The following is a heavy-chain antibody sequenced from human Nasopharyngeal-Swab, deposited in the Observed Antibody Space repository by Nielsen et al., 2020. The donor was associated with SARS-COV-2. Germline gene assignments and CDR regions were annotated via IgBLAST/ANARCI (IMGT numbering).Heavy chain of an antibody. D-gene: IGHD3-10*01. J-gene: IGHJ3*02. CDR2: ISYEGSKK. CDR3: AKANSLLWFGQFKNDGFDI. V-gene: IGHV3-30*18. Sequence: GGSLRLSCTASGFSFNNYGIHWVRQAPGKGLEWVAVISYEGSKKKYAEFVEGRFTISRDYSKNTLFLQMNSLRPEDTAMYYCAKANSLLWFGQFKNDGFDIWGRGTLVAVSS. CDR1: GFSFNNYG.